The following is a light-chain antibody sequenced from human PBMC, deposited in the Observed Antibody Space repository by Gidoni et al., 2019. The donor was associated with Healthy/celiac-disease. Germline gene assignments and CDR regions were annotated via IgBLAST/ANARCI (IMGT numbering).Light chain of an antibody. CDR3: QQSYSTPWT. Sequence: DIHITQSPSSLSASVGDRVTITCRASQSISSYLNWYQQKPGKAPKLLIYAASSLQSGVQSRFSGSGSGTEFTLTISSLQPEDFATYYCQQSYSTPWTFGQGTKVEIK. J-gene: IGKJ1*01. CDR2: AAS. CDR1: QSISSY. V-gene: IGKV1-39*01.